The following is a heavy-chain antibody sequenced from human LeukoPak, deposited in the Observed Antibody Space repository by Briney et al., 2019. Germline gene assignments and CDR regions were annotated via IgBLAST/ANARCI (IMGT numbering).Heavy chain of an antibody. CDR1: GGSISSGGYY. V-gene: IGHV4-31*03. D-gene: IGHD3-22*01. J-gene: IGHJ4*02. CDR2: IYYSGST. Sequence: TSQTLSLTCTVSGGSISSGGYYWSWIRQHPGKGLEWIGYIYYSGSTYYNPSLKSRVTISVDASKNQFSLELSSVTAADTAVYYCARAGPPRGYSYGLDEYYYDSSGYYYFDYWGQGTLVTVSS. CDR3: ARAGPPRGYSYGLDEYYYDSSGYYYFDY.